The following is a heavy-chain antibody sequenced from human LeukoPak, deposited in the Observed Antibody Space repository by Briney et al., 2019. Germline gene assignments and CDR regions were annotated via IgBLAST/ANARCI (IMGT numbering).Heavy chain of an antibody. CDR3: ARDQYSGSLDAFDI. CDR1: GFTFSDNY. CDR2: ISGNGGVI. J-gene: IGHJ3*02. D-gene: IGHD1-26*01. Sequence: PGGSLRLSCAASGFTFSDNYMTWVRQAPGKGLEWLSYISGNGGVIQYADSVKGRFTISRDNAKNSLFLHLSSLRAEDTAVYYCARDQYSGSLDAFDIWGPGTMVAVSS. V-gene: IGHV3-11*04.